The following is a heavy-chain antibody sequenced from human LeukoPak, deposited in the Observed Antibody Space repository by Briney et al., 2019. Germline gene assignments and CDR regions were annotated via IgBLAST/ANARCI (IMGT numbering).Heavy chain of an antibody. CDR2: INHSGST. CDR1: GDSIRSSSYY. D-gene: IGHD2-21*02. Sequence: PSETLSLTCTVSGDSIRSSSYYWGWTRQPPGKGLEWIGEINHSGSTNYNPSLKSRVTISVDTSKNQFSLKLSSVTAADTAVYYCARVRSEAYCGGDCYFDAFDIWGQGTMVTVSS. CDR3: ARVRSEAYCGGDCYFDAFDI. J-gene: IGHJ3*02. V-gene: IGHV4-39*07.